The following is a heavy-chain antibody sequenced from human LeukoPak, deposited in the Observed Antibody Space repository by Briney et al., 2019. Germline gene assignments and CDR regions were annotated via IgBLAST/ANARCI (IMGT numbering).Heavy chain of an antibody. CDR3: ARRGIAAAGTFDY. D-gene: IGHD6-13*01. J-gene: IGHJ4*02. Sequence: SETLSLTCTVSGGSSSSYYCSWMRQPPGKGQEGIGYIYYTGSTNYNPSLKSRVTISVDTSKNQFSLKLSSVTAADTAVYYCARRGIAAAGTFDYWGQGTLVTVSS. CDR1: GGSSSSYY. CDR2: IYYTGST. V-gene: IGHV4-59*08.